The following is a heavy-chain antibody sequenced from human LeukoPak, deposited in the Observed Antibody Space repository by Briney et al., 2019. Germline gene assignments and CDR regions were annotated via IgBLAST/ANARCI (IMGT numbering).Heavy chain of an antibody. Sequence: GVSLRRSGAASGFTFSSYSMNWVRQAPGKGLEWVSSISSSSSYIYYADSVKGRFTISRDNAKTSLYLQMNSLRAEDTSVYYCARDVGYRSWFDPWGKGTLVIVSS. D-gene: IGHD5-18*01. J-gene: IGHJ5*02. CDR1: GFTFSSYS. CDR2: ISSSSSYI. V-gene: IGHV3-21*01. CDR3: ARDVGYRSWFDP.